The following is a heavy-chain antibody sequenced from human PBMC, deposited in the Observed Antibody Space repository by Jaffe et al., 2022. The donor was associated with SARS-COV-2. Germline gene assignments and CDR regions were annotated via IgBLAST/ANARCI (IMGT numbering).Heavy chain of an antibody. CDR1: GFTFSSYS. D-gene: IGHD6-6*01. J-gene: IGHJ4*02. CDR2: ISGGSSYI. CDR3: ARGGRASVQARLSTDY. Sequence: EVQLVESGGGLVKPGGSLRLSCTASGFTFSSYSMSWVRQAPGKGLEWVSCISGGSSYIYYADSLKGRFTISRDNAKNSLYLQMNSLRAEDTAVYYCARGGRASVQARLSTDYWGQGILVTVSS. V-gene: IGHV3-21*01.